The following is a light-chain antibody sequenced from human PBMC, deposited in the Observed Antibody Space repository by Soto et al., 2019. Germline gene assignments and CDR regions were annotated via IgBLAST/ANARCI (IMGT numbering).Light chain of an antibody. J-gene: IGKJ1*01. CDR3: QQYGSSPWT. V-gene: IGKV3-20*01. CDR2: GAS. Sequence: EIVLTQSPGTLSLSPGERATLSCRVSQSVRSSYLAWYQQRPGQAPRLLIYGASSRATGIPDRFSGSGSGTDFTLTISRLEPEDFAVYYCQQYGSSPWTFGQGTRVELK. CDR1: QSVRSSY.